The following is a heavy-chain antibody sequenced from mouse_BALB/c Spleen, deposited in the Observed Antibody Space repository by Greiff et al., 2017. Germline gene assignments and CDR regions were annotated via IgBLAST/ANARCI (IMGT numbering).Heavy chain of an antibody. CDR1: GFAFSSYD. Sequence: EVKLVESGGGLVKPGGSLKLSCAASGFAFSSYDMSWVRQTPEKRLEWVAYISSGGGSTYYPDTVKGRFTISRDNAKNTLYLQMSSLKSEDTAMYYCAKHDDYGSSSLYYFDYWGQGTTLTVSS. CDR2: ISSGGGST. CDR3: AKHDDYGSSSLYYFDY. D-gene: IGHD1-1*01. J-gene: IGHJ2*01. V-gene: IGHV5-12-1*01.